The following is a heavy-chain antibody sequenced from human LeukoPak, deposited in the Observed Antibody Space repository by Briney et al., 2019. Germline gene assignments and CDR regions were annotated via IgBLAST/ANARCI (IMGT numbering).Heavy chain of an antibody. CDR2: ISGSDGST. D-gene: IGHD3-10*01. Sequence: GGSLRLSCAASAFTFSSYAMSWVRQAPGKGLEWVSVISGSDGSTYYADSVKGRFTISRDNSKNTVYLQMNSLRAEDTAVYYCAKSGRFGESSFDYWGQGTLVTVSS. CDR1: AFTFSSYA. V-gene: IGHV3-23*01. J-gene: IGHJ4*02. CDR3: AKSGRFGESSFDY.